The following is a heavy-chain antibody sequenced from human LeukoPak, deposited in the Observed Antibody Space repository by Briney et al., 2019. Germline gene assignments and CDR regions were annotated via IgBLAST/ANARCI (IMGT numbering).Heavy chain of an antibody. CDR2: IYSGGST. CDR3: ARGGGGYYDSSGYYPDYFDY. CDR1: GFTVSRNY. D-gene: IGHD3-22*01. V-gene: IGHV3-53*01. J-gene: IGHJ4*02. Sequence: PGGSLRLSCAASGFTVSRNYMSWVRQAPGKGLEWVSVIYSGGSTYYADSVKGRFTISRDNSKNTLYLQMNSLRAEDTAVYYCARGGGGYYDSSGYYPDYFDYWGQGTLVTVSS.